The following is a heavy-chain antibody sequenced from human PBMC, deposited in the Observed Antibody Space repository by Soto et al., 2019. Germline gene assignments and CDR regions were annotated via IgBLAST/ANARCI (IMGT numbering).Heavy chain of an antibody. D-gene: IGHD6-6*01. CDR1: GGSFSGYY. V-gene: IGHV4-34*01. CDR2: INHSGST. J-gene: IGHJ6*02. Sequence: SETLSLTCAVYGGSFSGYYWSWIRQPPGKGLEWIGEINHSGSTNYNPSLKSRVTISVDTSKNQFSLKLSSVTAADTAVYYCAGRSSIATQYYYGMDVWGQGTTVTISS. CDR3: AGRSSIATQYYYGMDV.